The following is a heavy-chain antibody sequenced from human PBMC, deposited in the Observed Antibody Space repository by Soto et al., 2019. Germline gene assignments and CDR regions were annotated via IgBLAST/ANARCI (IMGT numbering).Heavy chain of an antibody. Sequence: QVQLVQSGAEVKKPGSSVRVACKASGDIFNRYTISWVRQAPGLGLEWMGRIIPVVGGPNYAEKFRGRVTFTADRATTSVYLQVRSLRSDDTATYYCARVEGSGGSWYASWCQGTLVTVSS. J-gene: IGHJ5*02. CDR3: ARVEGSGGSWYAS. CDR2: IIPVVGGP. D-gene: IGHD2-15*01. CDR1: GDIFNRYT. V-gene: IGHV1-69*02.